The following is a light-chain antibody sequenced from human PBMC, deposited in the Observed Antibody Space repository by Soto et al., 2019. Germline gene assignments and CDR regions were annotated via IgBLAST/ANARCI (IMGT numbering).Light chain of an antibody. V-gene: IGKV3-11*01. CDR1: ETIGGL. CDR3: QQRHSWPRT. CDR2: ATL. Sequence: ETVLTQSPATLSLSPGEGATLSCRASETIGGLLAWYQQRPGQVPRLLIYATLNRATGIPDRFSGSGSGTDFTLTISGLEPADLAVYYCQQRHSWPRTFGQGTRLEI. J-gene: IGKJ5*01.